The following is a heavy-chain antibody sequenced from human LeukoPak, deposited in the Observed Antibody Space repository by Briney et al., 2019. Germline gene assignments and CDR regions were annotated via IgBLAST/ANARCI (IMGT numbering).Heavy chain of an antibody. D-gene: IGHD1-26*01. Sequence: PSETLSLTCAVYGGSFSGYYWSWIRQPPGKGLEWIGEINHSGSTNYNPSLKSRATISVDTSKNQFSLKLSSVTAADTAVYYCARWDYYYYGMDVWGQGTTVTVSS. CDR1: GGSFSGYY. CDR3: ARWDYYYYGMDV. J-gene: IGHJ6*02. CDR2: INHSGST. V-gene: IGHV4-34*01.